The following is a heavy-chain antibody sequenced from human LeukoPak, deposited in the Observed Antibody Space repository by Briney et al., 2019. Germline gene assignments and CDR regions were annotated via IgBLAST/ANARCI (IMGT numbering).Heavy chain of an antibody. CDR2: ISGGGSNI. J-gene: IGHJ4*02. Sequence: GGSLRLSRAASGFTFSSYSMNWVRQAPGKGLEWVSSISGGGSNIYYADSLKGRFTISRDNAKNSLYLRMDSLRAEDTAVYYCARGSRFEGFAIDYWGQGTLVTVSS. CDR1: GFTFSSYS. V-gene: IGHV3-21*06. CDR3: ARGSRFEGFAIDY. D-gene: IGHD3-3*01.